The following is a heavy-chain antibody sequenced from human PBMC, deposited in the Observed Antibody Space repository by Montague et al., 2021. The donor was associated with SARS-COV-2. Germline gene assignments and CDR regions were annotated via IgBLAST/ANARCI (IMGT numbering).Heavy chain of an antibody. CDR1: GGPLGDYN. J-gene: IGHJ2*01. CDR3: SRSTGQHITLFEIVRNYWYYDV. CDR2: KNHNEGT. D-gene: IGHD2/OR15-2a*01. V-gene: IGHV4-34*01. Sequence: SETLSLTCAVYGGPLGDYNWCWILRSPSNSVQWLVDKNHNEGTHYSPSLQRRVVISLDQSKNQFSLMLNSVITADTAVYYYSRSTGQHITLFEIVRNYWYYDVWGRGTLITVSS.